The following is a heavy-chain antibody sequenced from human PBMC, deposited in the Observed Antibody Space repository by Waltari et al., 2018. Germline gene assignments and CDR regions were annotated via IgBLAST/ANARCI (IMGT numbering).Heavy chain of an antibody. CDR2: IKQDGSEK. J-gene: IGHJ4*02. CDR3: ARDHFDDYVWGSYRGRNGFDY. V-gene: IGHV3-7*01. CDR1: GFTFSSYW. Sequence: EVQLVESGGGLVQPGGSLRLSCAASGFTFSSYWMSWVRQAPGKGLEWVANIKQDGSEKYYGDSVKGRFTISRDNAKNSLYLQMNSLRAEDTAVYYCARDHFDDYVWGSYRGRNGFDYWGQGTLVTVSS. D-gene: IGHD3-16*02.